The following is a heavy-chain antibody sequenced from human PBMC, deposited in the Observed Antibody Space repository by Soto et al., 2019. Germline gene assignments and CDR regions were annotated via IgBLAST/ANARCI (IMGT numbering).Heavy chain of an antibody. CDR1: GFSFSSYW. V-gene: IGHV3-7*05. CDR2: IKYDGSDN. J-gene: IGHJ4*02. CDR3: ARGVSWGHFDN. Sequence: GESLKISCVMSGFSFSSYWAAWVRQAPGKGLEWVASIKYDGSDNRYVDSVKGRFTISRDNAKNSLYLQMNSLRAEDTAVYYCARGVSWGHFDNWGQGTLVTVSS. D-gene: IGHD7-27*01.